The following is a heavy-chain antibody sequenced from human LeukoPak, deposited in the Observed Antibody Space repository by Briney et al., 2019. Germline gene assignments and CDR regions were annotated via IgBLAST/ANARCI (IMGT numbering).Heavy chain of an antibody. CDR3: ARHRTGHDAFDI. V-gene: IGHV1-2*04. Sequence: ASVKVSCKASGYTFSDYYMHWVRQAPGQGLEWMGWIHPNSGGTNFAQKFQGWVTMTGDTSISTAYMELTRLTSDDTAVYYCARHRTGHDAFDIWGQGTMVTVSS. J-gene: IGHJ3*02. D-gene: IGHD1-1*01. CDR2: IHPNSGGT. CDR1: GYTFSDYY.